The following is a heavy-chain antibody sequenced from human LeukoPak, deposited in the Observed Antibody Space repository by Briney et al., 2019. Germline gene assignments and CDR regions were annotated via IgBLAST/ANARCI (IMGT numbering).Heavy chain of an antibody. CDR1: GGTFSSYA. J-gene: IGHJ4*02. CDR3: ARGIVGATPLDY. D-gene: IGHD1-26*01. CDR2: IIPIFGTA. V-gene: IGHV1-69*05. Sequence: SVKVSCKASGGTFSSYANSWVRQAPGQGLEWMGGIIPIFGTANYAQKFQGRVTITTDESTSTAYMELSSLRSEDTAVYYCARGIVGATPLDYWGQGTLVTVSS.